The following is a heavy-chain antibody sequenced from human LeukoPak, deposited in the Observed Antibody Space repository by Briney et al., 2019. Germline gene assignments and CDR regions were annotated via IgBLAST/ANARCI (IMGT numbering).Heavy chain of an antibody. CDR1: GYTFTGYY. D-gene: IGHD5-18*01. CDR3: ARGFEGYSYGPDYYYYYMDV. Sequence: ASVKVSCKASGYTFTGYYMHWVRQAPGQGLEWMGWINPNSGGTNYAQKFQGRVTMTRDTSISTAYMELSRLRSDDTAVYYCARGFEGYSYGPDYYYYYMDVWGKGTTVTISS. V-gene: IGHV1-2*02. J-gene: IGHJ6*03. CDR2: INPNSGGT.